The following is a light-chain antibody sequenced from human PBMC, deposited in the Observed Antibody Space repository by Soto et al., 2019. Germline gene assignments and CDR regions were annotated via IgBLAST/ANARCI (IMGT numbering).Light chain of an antibody. Sequence: QAVVTQEPSSSVSPGGTVTLTCGLSSGSVSTTYYPSWYQQTPGQAPRTLIYNTNTRSSGVPDRFSGSILGNTAALTVAGAQADDESDYNCLLYMGTGFWVSGGGTKLTVL. CDR1: SGSVSTTYY. J-gene: IGLJ3*02. CDR3: LLYMGTGFWV. CDR2: NTN. V-gene: IGLV8-61*01.